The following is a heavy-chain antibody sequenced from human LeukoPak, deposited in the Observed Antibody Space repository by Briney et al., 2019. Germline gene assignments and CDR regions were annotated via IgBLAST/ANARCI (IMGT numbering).Heavy chain of an antibody. CDR2: IRYDGSNK. CDR1: GFTFSSYG. V-gene: IGHV3-30*02. J-gene: IGHJ4*02. CDR3: ARDEGIAVAGSIGY. D-gene: IGHD6-19*01. Sequence: GGSLRLSCAASGFTFSSYGMHWVRQAPGKGLEWVAFIRYDGSNKYYADSVKGRFTISRDNSKNTLYLQMNSLRAEDTAVYYCARDEGIAVAGSIGYWGQGTLVTVSS.